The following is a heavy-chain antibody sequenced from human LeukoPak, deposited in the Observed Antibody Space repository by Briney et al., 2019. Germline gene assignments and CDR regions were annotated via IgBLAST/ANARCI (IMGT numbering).Heavy chain of an antibody. V-gene: IGHV4-39*07. J-gene: IGHJ4*02. D-gene: IGHD3-22*01. CDR3: ARAPHFFDTTGSRYYFDY. CDR1: GGSIRSTTYY. Sequence: SETLSLTCSVSGGSIRSTTYYWGWIRQPPGKRLEWIASIYYSGNTYYSPSLMSRLTISVDTSKNQFSLNLRSVTAADTAVYYCARAPHFFDTTGSRYYFDYWGQGALVTVSS. CDR2: IYYSGNT.